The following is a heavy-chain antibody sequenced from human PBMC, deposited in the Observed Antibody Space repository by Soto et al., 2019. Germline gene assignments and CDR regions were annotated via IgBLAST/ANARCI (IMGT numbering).Heavy chain of an antibody. CDR3: ATPPAGTSEFDY. V-gene: IGHV3-11*03. J-gene: IGHJ4*02. CDR1: GFTFSDYY. Sequence: GGSLRLSCAASGFTFSDYYMSWIRQAPGKGLEWVSYISSSSSYTNYADSVKGRFTISRDNAKNSLYLQMNSLRAEDTAVYYCATPPAGTSEFDYWGQGTLVTVSS. D-gene: IGHD6-19*01. CDR2: ISSSSSYT.